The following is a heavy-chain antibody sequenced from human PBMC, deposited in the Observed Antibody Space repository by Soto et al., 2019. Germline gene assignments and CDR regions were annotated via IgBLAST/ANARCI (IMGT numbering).Heavy chain of an antibody. V-gene: IGHV3-66*01. D-gene: IGHD3-22*01. CDR1: GIYVSSYY. J-gene: IGHJ3*02. CDR2: IYAGGTT. Sequence: PGGSLRLSCAASGIYVSSYYMAWVRQAPTKGLEWVAAIYAGGTTDYAESVKGRFTISRDTSKNTLYLEMNSLGVEDTAVYFCASDGTYGVLDRFDTWGQGTLVTVSS. CDR3: ASDGTYGVLDRFDT.